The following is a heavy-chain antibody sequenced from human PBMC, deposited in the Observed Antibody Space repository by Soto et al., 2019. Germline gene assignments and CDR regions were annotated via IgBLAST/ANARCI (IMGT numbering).Heavy chain of an antibody. Sequence: GGSLRLSCAFSVFTFSNYYIHCVRHSPGKWLEWVSSIRSGRDTFYADSVKGRFSISRDDATSSVSLQMNSLRGEDTAVYFCAREEPAWPIAYGLEIWGQGTMVIVS. V-gene: IGHV3-21*01. CDR3: AREEPAWPIAYGLEI. J-gene: IGHJ6*01. CDR2: IRSGRDT. CDR1: VFTFSNYY.